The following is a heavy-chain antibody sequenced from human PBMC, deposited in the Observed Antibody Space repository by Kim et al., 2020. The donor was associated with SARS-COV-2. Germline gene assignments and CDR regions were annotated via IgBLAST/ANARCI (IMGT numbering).Heavy chain of an antibody. CDR3: AKAEYYDILTGYYPEYFQH. J-gene: IGHJ1*01. D-gene: IGHD3-9*01. CDR1: GFTFDDYA. CDR2: ISWNSGSI. V-gene: IGHV3-9*01. Sequence: GGSLRLSCAASGFTFDDYAMHWVRQAPGKGLEWVSGISWNSGSIGYADSVKGRFTISRDNAKNSLYLQMNSLRAEDTALYYCAKAEYYDILTGYYPEYFQHWGQGTLVTVSS.